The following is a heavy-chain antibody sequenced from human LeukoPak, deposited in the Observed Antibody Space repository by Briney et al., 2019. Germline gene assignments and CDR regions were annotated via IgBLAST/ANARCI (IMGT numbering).Heavy chain of an antibody. CDR1: GYTFTSYG. CDR3: ARSGLRYFDWLPLIDY. Sequence: ASVKVSCKASGYTFTSYGISWVRQAPGQGLEWMGWISACNGNTNYAQKLQGRVTMTTDTSTSTAYMELRSLRSDDTAVYYCARSGLRYFDWLPLIDYWGQGTLVTVSS. J-gene: IGHJ4*02. V-gene: IGHV1-18*01. CDR2: ISACNGNT. D-gene: IGHD3-9*01.